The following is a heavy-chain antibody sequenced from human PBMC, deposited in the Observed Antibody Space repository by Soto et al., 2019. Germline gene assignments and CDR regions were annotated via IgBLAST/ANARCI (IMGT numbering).Heavy chain of an antibody. CDR1: GFTFGDYA. J-gene: IGHJ5*02. CDR2: IADRDGST. V-gene: IGHV3-23*01. CDR3: AKGRSVSSITGPHPGRFNP. Sequence: DVQLLESGGGLVQPGGSQRLSCPASGFTFGDYARNSLRQAPGKCVESISSIADRDGSTYYADSVKGPFTTSTSNPKSTLFLQMDGLLGEDPPGYYPAKGRSVSSITGPHPGRFNPGGPGAVVTFSS. D-gene: IGHD6-6*01.